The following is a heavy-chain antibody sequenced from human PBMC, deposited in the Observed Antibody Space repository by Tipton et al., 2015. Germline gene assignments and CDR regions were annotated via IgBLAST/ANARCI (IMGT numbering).Heavy chain of an antibody. D-gene: IGHD5-24*01. CDR3: ATLVDGYSRIP. CDR1: GGSIDSYY. CDR2: IDFRGST. J-gene: IGHJ5*02. Sequence: TLSLTCTVSGGSIDSYYWSWIRQPPGMRLEWIGYIDFRGSTEYNPSVKSRVSISVDTSKNQFSLKLSSVTAADTAVYYCATLVDGYSRIPWGQGTRVTVSS. V-gene: IGHV4-4*08.